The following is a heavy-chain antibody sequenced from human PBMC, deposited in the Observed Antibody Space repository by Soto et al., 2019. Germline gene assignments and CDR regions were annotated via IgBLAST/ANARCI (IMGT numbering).Heavy chain of an antibody. CDR2: INHSGST. Sequence: QVQLQQWGAGLLKPSETLSLTCAVYGGSFSGYYWSWIRQPPGKGLEWIGEINHSGSTNYNPSLKSRVTISVDTSKNQFSLKLSSVTAADTAGYYCARVTVRGVNLPYGMDVWGQGTTGTVSS. CDR3: ARVTVRGVNLPYGMDV. V-gene: IGHV4-34*01. D-gene: IGHD3-10*01. CDR1: GGSFSGYY. J-gene: IGHJ6*02.